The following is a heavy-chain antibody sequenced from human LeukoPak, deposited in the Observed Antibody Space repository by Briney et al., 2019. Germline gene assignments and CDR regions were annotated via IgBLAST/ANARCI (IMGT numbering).Heavy chain of an antibody. CDR3: ARGDLRYFDWLSSYGMDV. Sequence: PSETLSLTCTVSGGSISSYYWSWIRQPPGKGLEWIGYIYYSGSTNYNPSLKSRVTISVDTSKNQFSLKLSSVTAADTAVYYCARGDLRYFDWLSSYGMDVWGKGTTVTVSS. CDR2: IYYSGST. D-gene: IGHD3-9*01. CDR1: GGSISSYY. V-gene: IGHV4-59*12. J-gene: IGHJ6*04.